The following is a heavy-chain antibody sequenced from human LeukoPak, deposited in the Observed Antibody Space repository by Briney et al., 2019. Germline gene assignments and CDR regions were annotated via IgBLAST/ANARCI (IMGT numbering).Heavy chain of an antibody. J-gene: IGHJ4*02. CDR3: ARHAHITMMHY. CDR2: IYYSGST. CDR1: GGSISSDY. D-gene: IGHD3-22*01. V-gene: IGHV4-59*08. Sequence: RPSETLSLTCTVSGGSISSDYWSWIRQPPGKGLEWIGYIYYSGSTNYNPSLKGRVTISIDTSRSQFSLKLSSVTAADTAVYYCARHAHITMMHYWGQGTLVTVSS.